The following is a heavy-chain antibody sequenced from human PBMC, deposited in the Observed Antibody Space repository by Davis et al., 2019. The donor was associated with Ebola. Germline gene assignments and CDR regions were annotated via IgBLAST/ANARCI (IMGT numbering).Heavy chain of an antibody. CDR2: ISAYNGNT. V-gene: IGHV1-18*01. Sequence: ASVKVSCKASGYTFTSYGISWVRQAPGQGLEWMGWISAYNGNTNYAQKLQGRVTMTTDTSTSTAYMELRSLRSDDTAVYYCARGGMITFGGVIDTYYFDYWGQGTLVTVSS. CDR1: GYTFTSYG. J-gene: IGHJ4*02. D-gene: IGHD3-16*02. CDR3: ARGGMITFGGVIDTYYFDY.